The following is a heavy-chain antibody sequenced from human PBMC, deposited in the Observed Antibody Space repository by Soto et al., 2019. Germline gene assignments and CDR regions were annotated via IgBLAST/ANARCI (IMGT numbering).Heavy chain of an antibody. CDR1: GGTFSSYT. D-gene: IGHD5-12*01. V-gene: IGHV1-69*02. J-gene: IGHJ6*02. Sequence: QVQLVQSGAEVKKPGSSVKVSCKASGGTFSSYTISWVRQAPGQGLEWMGRIIPILGIANYAQKFQGRVTITADKAASTAYMELSSLRSEDTAVYYCARGDLLDGYNSASGYYYYYGMDVWGQGTTVTVSS. CDR2: IIPILGIA. CDR3: ARGDLLDGYNSASGYYYYYGMDV.